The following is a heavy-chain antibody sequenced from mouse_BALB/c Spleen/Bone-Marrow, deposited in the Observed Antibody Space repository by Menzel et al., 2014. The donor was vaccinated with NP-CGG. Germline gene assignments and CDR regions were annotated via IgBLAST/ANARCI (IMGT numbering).Heavy chain of an antibody. CDR1: GYTFTDYE. Sequence: QVQLQQSGAELVRPGASVTLSCEASGYTFTDYEMHWVKQTPVHGLEWIGTLDPETGGTAYNQKFKDMATLTADKSSTTAYMELRSLTSEDSAVYYCANWGYYAMDYWGQGISVTVSS. CDR3: ANWGYYAMDY. J-gene: IGHJ4*01. CDR2: LDPETGGT. D-gene: IGHD4-1*01. V-gene: IGHV1-15*01.